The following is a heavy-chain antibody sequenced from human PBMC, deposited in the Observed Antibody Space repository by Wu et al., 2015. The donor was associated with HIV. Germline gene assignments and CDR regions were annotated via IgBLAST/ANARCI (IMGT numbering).Heavy chain of an antibody. D-gene: IGHD6-13*01. J-gene: IGHJ4*02. CDR3: ARWLAAAGTNCFDY. CDR2: IYHSGST. V-gene: IGHV4-38-2*01. Sequence: QVQLQESGPGLVKPSETLSLTCAVSDHSISSGYYWGWIRQPPGKGLEWIGSIYHSGSTYYNPSLKSRVTISADTSNNQFSLKMTSVTPXDTAVYYCARWLAAAGTNCFDYWGQGTLVHRLL. CDR1: DHSISSGYY.